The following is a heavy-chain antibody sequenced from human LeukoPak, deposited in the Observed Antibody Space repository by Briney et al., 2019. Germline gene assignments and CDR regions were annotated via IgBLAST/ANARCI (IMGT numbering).Heavy chain of an antibody. CDR2: IIPIFGTA. Sequence: SVKVSCKASGGTFSSYAISWVRQAPGQGLEWMGGIIPIFGTANYAQKLQGRVTITADKSTSTAYMELSSLRSEDTAVYYCARGPFVVVTAIPDYFDYWGREPWSPSPQ. J-gene: IGHJ4*02. V-gene: IGHV1-69*06. D-gene: IGHD2-21*02. CDR3: ARGPFVVVTAIPDYFDY. CDR1: GGTFSSYA.